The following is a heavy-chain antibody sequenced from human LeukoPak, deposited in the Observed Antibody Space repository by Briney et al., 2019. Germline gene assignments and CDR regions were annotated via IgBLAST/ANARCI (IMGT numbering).Heavy chain of an antibody. CDR1: GGSFSSYY. D-gene: IGHD2-8*01. J-gene: IGHJ6*03. CDR2: INHSGST. CDR3: ARLPNYYYYYMDV. V-gene: IGHV4-34*01. Sequence: SETLSLTCAVYGGSFSSYYWSWIRQPPGKGLEWIGEINHSGSTNYNPSLESRVTISVDTSKNQFSLKLSSVTAADTAVYFCARLPNYYYYYMDVWGKGTTVTVSS.